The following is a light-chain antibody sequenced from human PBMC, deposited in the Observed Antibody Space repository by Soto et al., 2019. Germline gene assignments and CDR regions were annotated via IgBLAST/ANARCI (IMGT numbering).Light chain of an antibody. CDR3: QQYGSSPWT. CDR1: QSVTNSY. CDR2: GAT. Sequence: EIVLTQSPGTLSLSPGERATLSCRASQSVTNSYIAWYQQKPGQAPRLLIYGATSRATGIPDRFTVSGSGTDFNITITRLEPEAFAVYSYQQYGSSPWTSGQGTKVDSK. J-gene: IGKJ1*01. V-gene: IGKV3-20*01.